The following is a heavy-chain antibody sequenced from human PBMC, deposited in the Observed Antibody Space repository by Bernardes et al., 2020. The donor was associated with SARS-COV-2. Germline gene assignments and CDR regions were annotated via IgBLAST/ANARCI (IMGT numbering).Heavy chain of an antibody. J-gene: IGHJ6*02. Sequence: SLRLPCAASGFTLSIYAIHWVRQAPGRGLEWVAPILYDGTNQYYADSVKGRFTISRDNSKNTVYLQMNSLRAEDTAVYYWARERFRYLEWLNGLDVWGQGTTVTASS. CDR2: ILYDGTNQ. D-gene: IGHD3-3*01. CDR1: GFTLSIYA. V-gene: IGHV3-30-3*01. CDR3: ARERFRYLEWLNGLDV.